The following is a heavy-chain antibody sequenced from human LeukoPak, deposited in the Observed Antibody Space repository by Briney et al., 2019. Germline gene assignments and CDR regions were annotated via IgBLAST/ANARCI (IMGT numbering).Heavy chain of an antibody. Sequence: SETLSLTCTVSVGFVSSGIYYWNGIRQPPGKGLEWIGCIDYSGSAYYNPSLKSRVTVSADTSKNQFSLKLTSVTAADTAVYYCARRWYHAYCDYWGQGSLVTVSS. J-gene: IGHJ4*02. CDR2: IDYSGSA. D-gene: IGHD2-15*01. CDR3: ARRWYHAYCDY. V-gene: IGHV4-61*01. CDR1: VGFVSSGIYY.